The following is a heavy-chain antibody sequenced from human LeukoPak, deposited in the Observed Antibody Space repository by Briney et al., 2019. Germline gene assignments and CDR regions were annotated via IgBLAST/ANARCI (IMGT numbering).Heavy chain of an antibody. V-gene: IGHV1-69*05. J-gene: IGHJ4*02. CDR3: ARGTPQWEPPGY. Sequence: ASVKVSCKASGGTFSSYAISWVRQAPGQGLEWMGGFIPIFGTANYAQKFQGRVTITTDESTSTAYMELSSLRSEDTAVYSCARGTPQWEPPGYWGQGTLVTVSS. CDR1: GGTFSSYA. CDR2: FIPIFGTA. D-gene: IGHD1-26*01.